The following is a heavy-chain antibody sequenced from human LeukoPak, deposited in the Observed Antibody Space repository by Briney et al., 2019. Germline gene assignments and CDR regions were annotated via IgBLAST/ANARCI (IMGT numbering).Heavy chain of an antibody. CDR3: ARDATTELGTVYMDV. CDR2: ITSSGSAT. Sequence: GGSLRLSCAASGFTFSSFEMNWVRQAPGKGLEWVSYITSSGSATHYADSVEGRFTISRDNAKNSLYLQMNSLRVEDTAVYYCARDATTELGTVYMDVWGKGTTVTISS. CDR1: GFTFSSFE. V-gene: IGHV3-48*03. D-gene: IGHD4-17*01. J-gene: IGHJ6*03.